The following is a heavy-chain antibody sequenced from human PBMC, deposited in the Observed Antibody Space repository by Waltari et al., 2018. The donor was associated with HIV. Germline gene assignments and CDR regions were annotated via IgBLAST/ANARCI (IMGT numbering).Heavy chain of an antibody. Sequence: QVLLAQSGGEVKKPGASVKISCKASQYPFPTFYFHWLRQAPGQGLKWMGSVNPSGGSATYPTNVQDVVILTTDTSTNTVFIEVSSLRSDDTAIYCCLVVSSVTTGRPPPKENFDVWGQGTVVAVSS. CDR3: LVVSSVTTGRPPPKENFDV. D-gene: IGHD4-17*01. CDR2: VNPSGGSA. J-gene: IGHJ3*01. CDR1: QYPFPTFY. V-gene: IGHV1-46*01.